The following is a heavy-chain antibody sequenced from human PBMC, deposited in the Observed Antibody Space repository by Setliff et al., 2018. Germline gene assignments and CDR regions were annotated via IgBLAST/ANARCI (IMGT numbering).Heavy chain of an antibody. CDR3: AKHVLSSGWPNDAFDF. J-gene: IGHJ3*01. CDR2: LNDVGHNT. D-gene: IGHD6-25*01. CDR1: GFTFSSYA. Sequence: QTGGSLSLSCAASGFTFSSYAMSWVRQAPGKGLEWVSGLNDVGHNTYYADSVKGRFTISRDNSKNTLYLQMNSLRAEDAAVYYCAKHVLSSGWPNDAFDFWGQGTMVTVSS. V-gene: IGHV3-23*01.